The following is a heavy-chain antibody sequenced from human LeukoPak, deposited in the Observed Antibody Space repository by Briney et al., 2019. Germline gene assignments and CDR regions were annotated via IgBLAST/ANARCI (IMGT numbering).Heavy chain of an antibody. J-gene: IGHJ4*02. CDR1: GFTFSNHA. CDR3: AKDITGNNRGWYDY. Sequence: GGSLRLSCAASGFTFSNHAMSWVRQAPGKGLECVSAISGSGGSTYYADSVKGRFTISRDNSKNTLYLQMNSLRVEDTAVYYCAKDITGNNRGWYDYWGQGTLVTVSS. CDR2: ISGSGGST. D-gene: IGHD6-19*01. V-gene: IGHV3-23*01.